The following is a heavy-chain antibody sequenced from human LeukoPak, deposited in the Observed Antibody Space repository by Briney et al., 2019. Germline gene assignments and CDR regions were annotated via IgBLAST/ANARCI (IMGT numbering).Heavy chain of an antibody. J-gene: IGHJ4*02. CDR1: GFTFDDYA. V-gene: IGHV3-9*01. CDR3: AKDPTNYYGSGKDTRTYYFDY. D-gene: IGHD3-10*01. Sequence: GGSLRLSCAASGFTFDDYAMHWVRQAPGKGLEWVSGISWNSGGIGYADSAKGRFTVSRDNAKNSLYLQMNSLRAEDTALYYCAKDPTNYYGSGKDTRTYYFDYWGQGTLVTVSS. CDR2: ISWNSGGI.